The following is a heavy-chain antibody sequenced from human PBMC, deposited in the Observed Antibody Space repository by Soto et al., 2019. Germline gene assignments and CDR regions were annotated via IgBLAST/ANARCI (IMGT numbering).Heavy chain of an antibody. CDR3: ARGLLGGAAT. CDR1: GGSLSGYY. D-gene: IGHD3-16*01. CDR2: INRSGST. J-gene: IGHJ5*02. Sequence: QVQLQQWGAGLLKPSENLSLTCAVYGGSLSGYYWSWIRQPPGKGLEWIGEINRSGSTNYIPSLKSRVIISVDTSKNQFSLKLSSVTAADTAVYYCARGLLGGAATWGQGTLVTVSS. V-gene: IGHV4-34*01.